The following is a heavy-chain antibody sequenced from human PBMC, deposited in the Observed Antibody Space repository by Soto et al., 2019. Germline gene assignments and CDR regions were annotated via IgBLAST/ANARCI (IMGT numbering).Heavy chain of an antibody. D-gene: IGHD2-15*01. CDR3: ARRFPPRSICSGGSCYLYYYYGMDV. CDR1: GYSFTSYW. Sequence: GESLKISCKGSGYSFTSYWISWVRQMPGKGLEWMGRIDPSDSYTNYGPSFQGHVTISADKSISTAYLQWSSLKASDTAMYYCARRFPPRSICSGGSCYLYYYYGMDVWGQGTTVTVSS. V-gene: IGHV5-10-1*01. J-gene: IGHJ6*02. CDR2: IDPSDSYT.